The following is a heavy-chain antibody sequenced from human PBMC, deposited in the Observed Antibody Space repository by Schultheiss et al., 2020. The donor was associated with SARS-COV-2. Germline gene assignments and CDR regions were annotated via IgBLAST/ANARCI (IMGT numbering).Heavy chain of an antibody. D-gene: IGHD6-19*01. V-gene: IGHV4-39*07. Sequence: SETLSLTCTVSGGSISSGGYYWSWIRQPPGKGLEWIGEINHSGSTNYNPSLKSRVTISVDTSKNQFSLKLSSVTSADTAVYYCARGNGTAVAGTLIEGINWFDPWGQGTLVTVSS. CDR1: GGSISSGGYY. CDR2: INHSGST. CDR3: ARGNGTAVAGTLIEGINWFDP. J-gene: IGHJ5*02.